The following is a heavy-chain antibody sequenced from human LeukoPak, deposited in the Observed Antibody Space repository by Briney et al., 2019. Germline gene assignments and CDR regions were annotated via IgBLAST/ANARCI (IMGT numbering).Heavy chain of an antibody. CDR1: GYTFTSYY. Sequence: ASVKVSCKSSGYTFTSYYVHWVRQAPGQGLEWVGIINPSGGSTSYAQRFQGRVTLTRDTSTSTVYMELSSLRSEDTAVYYCARDRDSSSWYVDYWDQGTLVTVSS. CDR3: ARDRDSSSWYVDY. CDR2: INPSGGST. V-gene: IGHV1-46*01. J-gene: IGHJ4*02. D-gene: IGHD6-13*01.